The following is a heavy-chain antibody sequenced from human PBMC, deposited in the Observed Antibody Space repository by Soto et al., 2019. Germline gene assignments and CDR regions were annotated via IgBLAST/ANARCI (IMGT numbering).Heavy chain of an antibody. D-gene: IGHD3-16*02. J-gene: IGHJ6*02. CDR1: GGSISGYYW. CDR3: ARIGYDYVWGSYRYGYYYGMDV. CDR2: IFSNDEK. V-gene: IGHV2-26*01. Sequence: ETLSLTCTVSGGSISGYYWSWIRQPPGKALEWLAHIFSNDEKSYSTSLKSRLTISKDTSKSQVVLTMTNMDPVDTATYYCARIGYDYVWGSYRYGYYYGMDVWGQGTTVTVSS.